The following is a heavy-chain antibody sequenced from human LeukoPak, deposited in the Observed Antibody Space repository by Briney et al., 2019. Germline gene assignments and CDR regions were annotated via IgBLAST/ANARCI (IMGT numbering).Heavy chain of an antibody. Sequence: GGSLRLSCAASGFTFSSYGMHWVRQAPGKGLEWVAFIRYDGSNEYYADSVKGRFTISRDNSKNTLYLQMNSLRAEDTAVYYCARVVDHDYGDYYLDYWGQGTLVTVSS. V-gene: IGHV3-30*02. CDR1: GFTFSSYG. CDR2: IRYDGSNE. D-gene: IGHD4-17*01. CDR3: ARVVDHDYGDYYLDY. J-gene: IGHJ4*02.